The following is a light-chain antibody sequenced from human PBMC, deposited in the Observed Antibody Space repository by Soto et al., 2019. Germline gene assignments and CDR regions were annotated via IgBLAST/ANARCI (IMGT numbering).Light chain of an antibody. V-gene: IGLV2-14*01. CDR3: TSYTSASTLV. CDR2: EAA. J-gene: IGLJ2*01. CDR1: SDDIGANNH. Sequence: QSVLTQPASVSGSPGQSITISCTGTSDDIGANNHVSWYQHHPGKAPKILIYEAANRPSGISHRFSGSKSGNTASLTISGLQAEDEADYFCTSYTSASTLVFGGGTKLTVL.